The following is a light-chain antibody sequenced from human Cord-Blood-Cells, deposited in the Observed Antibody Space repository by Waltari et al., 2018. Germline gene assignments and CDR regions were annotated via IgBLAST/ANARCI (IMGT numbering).Light chain of an antibody. Sequence: QSALTQPPYASGSPGPSVTISCTGTSSDVGGYNYFSWYQHHPAKAPKLMIYEVSKRPSGVPDRFSGSKSGNTASLTVSGLQAEDEADYYCSSYAGSNDWVFGGGTKLTVL. CDR1: SSDVGGYNY. J-gene: IGLJ3*02. V-gene: IGLV2-8*01. CDR2: EVS. CDR3: SSYAGSNDWV.